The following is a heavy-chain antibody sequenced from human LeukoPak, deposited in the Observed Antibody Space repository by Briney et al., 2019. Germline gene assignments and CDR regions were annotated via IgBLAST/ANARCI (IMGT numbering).Heavy chain of an antibody. V-gene: IGHV3-53*01. J-gene: IGHJ3*02. Sequence: GGSLRLSCAASGFTVSSNYMSWVRQAPGKGLEWVSVIYSGGSTYYAGSVKGRFTISRDNSKNTLYLQMNSLRAEDTAVYYCARDPGEGAFDIWGQGTMVTVSS. CDR1: GFTVSSNY. CDR3: ARDPGEGAFDI. CDR2: IYSGGST.